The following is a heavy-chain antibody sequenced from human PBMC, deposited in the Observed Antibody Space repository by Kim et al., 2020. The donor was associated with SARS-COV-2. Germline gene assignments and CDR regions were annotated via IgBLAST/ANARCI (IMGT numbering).Heavy chain of an antibody. J-gene: IGHJ4*02. D-gene: IGHD6-6*01. CDR3: ARDGRWRQLGTDFDY. CDR1: GYTFTSYG. V-gene: IGHV1-18*04. CDR2: ISAYNGNT. Sequence: ASVKVSCKASGYTFTSYGISWVRQAPGQGLEWMGWISAYNGNTNYAQKLQGRVTMTTDTSTSTAYMELRSLRSDDTAVYYCARDGRWRQLGTDFDYWGQGTLVTVSS.